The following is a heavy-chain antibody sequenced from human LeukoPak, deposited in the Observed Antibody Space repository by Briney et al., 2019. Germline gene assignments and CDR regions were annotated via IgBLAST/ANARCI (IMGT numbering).Heavy chain of an antibody. V-gene: IGHV1-69-2*01. CDR3: ATSLPDYSKCNFDY. CDR2: VDPEDGET. CDR1: GYTFTDYY. Sequence: GATVKISCKVSGYTFTDYYMHWVQQAPGKGLEWMGLVDPEDGETIYAEKFQGRVTITADTSTDTAYMELSSLRSEDTAVYYCATSLPDYSKCNFDYWGQGTLVTVSS. D-gene: IGHD4-11*01. J-gene: IGHJ4*02.